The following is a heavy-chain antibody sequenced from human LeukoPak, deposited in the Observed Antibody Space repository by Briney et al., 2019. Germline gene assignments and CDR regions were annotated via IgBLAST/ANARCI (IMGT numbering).Heavy chain of an antibody. J-gene: IGHJ4*02. D-gene: IGHD3-9*01. CDR1: GGSMRDYY. V-gene: IGHV4-59*01. Sequence: PSETLSLTCAVSGGSMRDYYWSWIRQPPGKGLEWIGNIYYSGSTNYNPSLKSRVTISVDTSKNQFSLKVRSVTAAATAVYYCARGFGLYDVFAAFWGQGNLVPVS. CDR3: ARGFGLYDVFAAF. CDR2: IYYSGST.